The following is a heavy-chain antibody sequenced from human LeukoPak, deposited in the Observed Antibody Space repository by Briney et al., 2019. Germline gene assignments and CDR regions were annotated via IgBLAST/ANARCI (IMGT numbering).Heavy chain of an antibody. CDR3: ARDSVVAAANRFDY. D-gene: IGHD6-13*01. CDR2: INSGGNYI. Sequence: SGGSLRLSCAASGFTFSSYSMNWVRQAPGKGLEWVSSINSGGNYIFYADSVKGRFTISRDNAKNSLYLQMNNLRAEDTAVYYCARDSVVAAANRFDYWGQGTLVTVSS. CDR1: GFTFSSYS. J-gene: IGHJ4*02. V-gene: IGHV3-21*01.